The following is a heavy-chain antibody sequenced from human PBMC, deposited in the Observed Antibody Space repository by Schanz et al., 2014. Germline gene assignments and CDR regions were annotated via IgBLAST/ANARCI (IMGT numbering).Heavy chain of an antibody. J-gene: IGHJ3*01. V-gene: IGHV1-8*01. CDR2: MNPNSGNP. Sequence: QVQLVQSGADVKKPGSSVRVSCTASGYTFTSYDINWVRQAPGQGLEWLGWMNPNSGNPGFAQKFRGRVTMTRNTSMSTAYIELHILTSEDTAVYYCATMWAYCTITTCHTLEPFDVWGQGTMVTVSS. CDR3: ATMWAYCTITTCHTLEPFDV. D-gene: IGHD2-2*01. CDR1: GYTFTSYD.